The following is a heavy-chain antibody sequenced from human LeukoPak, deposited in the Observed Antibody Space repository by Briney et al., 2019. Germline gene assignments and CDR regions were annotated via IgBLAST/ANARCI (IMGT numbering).Heavy chain of an antibody. D-gene: IGHD2-8*01. V-gene: IGHV3-30*04. CDR1: GFTFSTYA. CDR2: ISDDGRHN. Sequence: GGSLRLSCAASGFTFSTYAMSWVRQAPGKGLEWVAVISDDGRHNYYADSVKGRFTISRDNSKSTLYLQMNSLRDDDSAAYFCARVYLERLTAGYFDHWGQGTQVTVSP. CDR3: ARVYLERLTAGYFDH. J-gene: IGHJ4*02.